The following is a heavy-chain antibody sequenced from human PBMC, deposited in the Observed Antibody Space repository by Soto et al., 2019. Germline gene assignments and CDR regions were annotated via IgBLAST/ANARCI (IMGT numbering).Heavy chain of an antibody. J-gene: IGHJ4*02. V-gene: IGHV4-4*07. CDR2: IFSSGST. CDR1: GGSINTFY. CDR3: AREGSYSAYNFAHGIQLWSFDF. D-gene: IGHD5-12*01. Sequence: PSETLSLTCTVSGGSINTFYWCWVRQPAGKGLEWIGRIFSSGSTSFNPSLESRVAMSVDTSKNHFSLNLSSVTAADMAVYYCAREGSYSAYNFAHGIQLWSFDFWGQRALVTVSS.